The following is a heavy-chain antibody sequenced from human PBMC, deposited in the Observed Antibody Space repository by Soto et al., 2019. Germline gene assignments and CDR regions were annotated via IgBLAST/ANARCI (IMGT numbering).Heavy chain of an antibody. CDR3: ATDSPVSTITFLVGALPLLTYRMDV. CDR2: INPNSGGT. D-gene: IGHD5-12*01. V-gene: IGHV1-2*04. J-gene: IGHJ6*02. CDR1: GYTFTGYY. Sequence: GASVKVSCRASGYTFTGYYMHGVRQAPGQGLESMGWINPNSGGTNYAQKFQGWVTMTRDASISTAYMELSRLRSDDTAVYYCATDSPVSTITFLVGALPLLTYRMDVWVQETKV.